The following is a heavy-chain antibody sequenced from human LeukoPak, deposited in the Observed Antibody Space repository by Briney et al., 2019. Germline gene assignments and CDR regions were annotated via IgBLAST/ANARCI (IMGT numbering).Heavy chain of an antibody. J-gene: IGHJ4*02. Sequence: GESLKISCKGLGYSDTYYWIGWVRQMPGKGLEWMGIIYLGDSDTRYSPSFQGQITISADKSITTAYLQWSSLKASDTAMYYCARHSGSIYYDSSGYYSEYYFDYWGQGTLVTVSS. CDR3: ARHSGSIYYDSSGYYSEYYFDY. CDR1: GYSDTYYW. CDR2: IYLGDSDT. V-gene: IGHV5-51*01. D-gene: IGHD3-22*01.